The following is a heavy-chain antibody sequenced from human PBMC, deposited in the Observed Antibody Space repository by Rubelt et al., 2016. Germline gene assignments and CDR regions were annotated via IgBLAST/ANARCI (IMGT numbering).Heavy chain of an antibody. V-gene: IGHV4-39*01. J-gene: IGHJ4*02. D-gene: IGHD1-26*01. CDR2: IYYSGTT. CDR3: ARHDTGSFLFDF. CDR1: GASISSSSYY. Sequence: QLQLQESGPGLVKPSETLSLTCTVSGASISSSSYYWGWVRQPPGKGLEWIANIYYSGTTYYNPSLKSRVTISGDTSKKQLPLKMSSVTAADTAVYYCARHDTGSFLFDFWGQGTPVTVSS.